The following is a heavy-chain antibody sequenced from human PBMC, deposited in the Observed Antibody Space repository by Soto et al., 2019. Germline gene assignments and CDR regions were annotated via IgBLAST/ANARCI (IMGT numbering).Heavy chain of an antibody. Sequence: GGSLRLSCAASGFTFSSYAMSWVRQAPGKGLEWVSAISGSGGSTYYADSVKGRFTISRDNSKNTLYLQMNSLRAEDTAVYYCAKERVLRYFDWLLSGFDYWGQGTLVTVS. J-gene: IGHJ4*02. D-gene: IGHD3-9*01. CDR2: ISGSGGST. CDR1: GFTFSSYA. V-gene: IGHV3-23*01. CDR3: AKERVLRYFDWLLSGFDY.